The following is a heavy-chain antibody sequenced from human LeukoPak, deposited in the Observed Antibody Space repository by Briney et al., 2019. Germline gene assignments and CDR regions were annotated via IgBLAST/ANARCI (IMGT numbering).Heavy chain of an antibody. CDR3: ARAISSSSYNYYYYYMDV. D-gene: IGHD6-6*01. V-gene: IGHV3-21*01. CDR1: GFTFSNNW. CDR2: ISSSSSYI. J-gene: IGHJ6*03. Sequence: GGSLRLSCAASGFTFSNNWMTWVRQAPGKGLEWVSSISSSSSYIYYADSVKGRFTISRDNAKNSLYLQMNSLRAEDTAVYYCARAISSSSYNYYYYYMDVWGKGTTVTVSS.